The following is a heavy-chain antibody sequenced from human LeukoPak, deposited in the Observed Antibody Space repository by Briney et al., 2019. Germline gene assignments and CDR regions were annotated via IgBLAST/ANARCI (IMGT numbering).Heavy chain of an antibody. Sequence: GRSLRLSCAASEFDFSAYWMHWVRQAPGKGLKRVSRINEDATTITYADSVKGRFIISRDNSKKSLYLQMNNLRAEDTAVYYCVRDLILVWTPGDDFDFWGQGTLVIVSS. J-gene: IGHJ4*02. CDR2: INEDATTI. CDR3: VRDLILVWTPGDDFDF. CDR1: EFDFSAYW. D-gene: IGHD3-16*01. V-gene: IGHV3-74*01.